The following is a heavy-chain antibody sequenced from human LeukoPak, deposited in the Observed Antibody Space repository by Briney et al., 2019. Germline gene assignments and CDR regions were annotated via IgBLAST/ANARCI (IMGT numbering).Heavy chain of an antibody. CDR1: GFTFRNHG. CDR3: ARDIASRRLDY. D-gene: IGHD6-6*01. CDR2: IWHDGSDK. V-gene: IGHV3-33*01. Sequence: PGKSLRLSCAASGFTFRNHGMHWVRQAPGKGLEWVAVIWHDGSDKYYGDSVKGRFTISRDNSKNTLFLQMNSLTAEDTALYYCARDIASRRLDYWGQGTLVSVSS. J-gene: IGHJ4*02.